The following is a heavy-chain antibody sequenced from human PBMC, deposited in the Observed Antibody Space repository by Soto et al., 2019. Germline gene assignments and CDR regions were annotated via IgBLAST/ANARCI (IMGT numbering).Heavy chain of an antibody. CDR1: AASISGFY. J-gene: IGHJ5*02. V-gene: IGHV4-4*07. CDR2: IYATGTT. D-gene: IGHD1-1*01. CDR3: VRDGTKTLRDWFDP. Sequence: PSETLSLTCTVSAASISGFYWIWIRKSAEKGLEWIGRIYATGTTDYNPSLKSRVMMPVDTSKKQFSLKLRSVTAADTAVYYCVRDGTKTLRDWFDPWGQGISVTVSS.